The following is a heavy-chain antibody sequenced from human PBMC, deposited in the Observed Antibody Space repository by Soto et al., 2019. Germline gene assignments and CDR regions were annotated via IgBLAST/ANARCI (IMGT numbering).Heavy chain of an antibody. CDR2: IYHSGST. Sequence: AETLSLTFAVSGGSISGSNWCRWVRQPPGKGLEWLGEIYHSGSTNYHPSVKSRVTISVDNSKNQFSLKLSSVTAADTAVYYRARAVVVTADHFDYWGQGTMVTVSS. D-gene: IGHD2-2*01. CDR1: GGSISGSNW. CDR3: ARAVVVTADHFDY. J-gene: IGHJ4*02. V-gene: IGHV4-4*02.